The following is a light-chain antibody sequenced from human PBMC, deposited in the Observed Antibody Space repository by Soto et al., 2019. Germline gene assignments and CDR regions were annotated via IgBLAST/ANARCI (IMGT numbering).Light chain of an antibody. V-gene: IGLV2-14*01. CDR3: NSYTTSSTLVV. J-gene: IGLJ2*01. Sequence: QSALTQPASVSGSPGQSITISCTGTSGDVGGYNSVSWYQQHPGKAPKLMIYEVSYRPSGVSNRFSGSKSGNTASLTISGRQAEDEADYYCNSYTTSSTLVVFGGGTKLTVL. CDR2: EVS. CDR1: SGDVGGYNS.